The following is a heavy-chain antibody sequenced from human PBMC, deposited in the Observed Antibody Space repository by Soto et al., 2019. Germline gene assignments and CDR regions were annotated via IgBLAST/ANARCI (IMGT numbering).Heavy chain of an antibody. Sequence: ASVKVSCKASGGTFSSYAISWVRQAPGQGLEWMGGIIPIFGTANYAQKFQGRVTITADESTSTAYMELSSLRSEDTAVYYCARDPRYCSDGSCSKYYYYYGMDVWGQGTTVTVSS. CDR2: IIPIFGTA. D-gene: IGHD2-15*01. J-gene: IGHJ6*02. CDR1: GGTFSSYA. V-gene: IGHV1-69*13. CDR3: ARDPRYCSDGSCSKYYYYYGMDV.